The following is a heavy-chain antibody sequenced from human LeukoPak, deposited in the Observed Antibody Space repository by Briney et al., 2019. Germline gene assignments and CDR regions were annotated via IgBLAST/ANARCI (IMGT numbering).Heavy chain of an antibody. CDR1: GFTFSSYW. J-gene: IGHJ4*02. D-gene: IGHD3-22*01. Sequence: GGSLRLSCAASGFTFSSYWMGWVRQAPGKGLEWVANIKQDGSEKYYVDSVKGRFTISRDNAKNSLYLQMNSLRAEDTAVYYCARGSAYYYDSSGYSDYWGQGTLVTVSS. CDR2: IKQDGSEK. CDR3: ARGSAYYYDSSGYSDY. V-gene: IGHV3-7*01.